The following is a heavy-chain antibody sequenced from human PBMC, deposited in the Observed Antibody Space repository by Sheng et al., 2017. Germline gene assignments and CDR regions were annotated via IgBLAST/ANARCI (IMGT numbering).Heavy chain of an antibody. CDR1: GFTFSSYA. CDR2: ISYDGSNK. D-gene: IGHD3-22*01. Sequence: QVQLVESGGGVVQPGRSLRLSCAASGFTFSSYAMHWVRQAPGKGLEWVAVISYDGSNKYYADSVKGRFTISRDNSKNTLYLQMNSLRAEDTAVYYCARQVEWLLPGFAFDIWGQGTMVTVSS. J-gene: IGHJ3*02. V-gene: IGHV3-30*04. CDR3: ARQVEWLLPGFAFDI.